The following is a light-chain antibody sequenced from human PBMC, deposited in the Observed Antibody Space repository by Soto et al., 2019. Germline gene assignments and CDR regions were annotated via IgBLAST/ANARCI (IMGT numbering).Light chain of an antibody. CDR1: QSVSSQ. J-gene: IGKJ4*01. Sequence: EIVLTQSPATLSLSPGERATLSCRANQSVSSQLAWYQQKPGQAPRLLIYEASNRATGIPARFSGSGSGTDFTLTISSLEPEDFALYYCQQRRDWPLTFGGGTQVEIK. CDR3: QQRRDWPLT. CDR2: EAS. V-gene: IGKV3-11*01.